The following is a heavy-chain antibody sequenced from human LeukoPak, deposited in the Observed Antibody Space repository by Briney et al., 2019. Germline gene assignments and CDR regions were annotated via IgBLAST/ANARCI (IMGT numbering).Heavy chain of an antibody. Sequence: SETLSLTCAVSGASISSNNWWWSWVRQPPGKGLEWIGEIYHSGSTNYNPSLKSRVTISVDTSKNQFSLKLSSVTAADTAVYYCARGWAGEVDYWGQGTLVTVSS. V-gene: IGHV4-4*02. CDR2: IYHSGST. D-gene: IGHD3-16*01. J-gene: IGHJ4*02. CDR3: ARGWAGEVDY. CDR1: GASISSNNW.